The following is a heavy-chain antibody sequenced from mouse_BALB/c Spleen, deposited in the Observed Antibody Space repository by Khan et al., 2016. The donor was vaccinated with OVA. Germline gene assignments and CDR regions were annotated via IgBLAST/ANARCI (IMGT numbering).Heavy chain of an antibody. CDR3: SNHGSSSSWFTY. CDR2: INPSTDYT. D-gene: IGHD1-1*01. Sequence: QVRLQQSGAELAKPGASVKMSCKASGYTFTSYWMHWVKQRPGQGLEWIGYINPSTDYTEYNQKFKDKATLTADKSSSTAYMQLTSLTSEDSAVSYCSNHGSSSSWFTYWGQGTLVTVSA. CDR1: GYTFTSYW. J-gene: IGHJ3*01. V-gene: IGHV1-7*01.